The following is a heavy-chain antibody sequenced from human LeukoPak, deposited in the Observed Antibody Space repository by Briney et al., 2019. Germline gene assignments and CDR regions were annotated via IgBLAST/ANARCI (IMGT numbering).Heavy chain of an antibody. CDR2: ISNSGDTI. V-gene: IGHV3-48*03. Sequence: GGSLRLSCAASGFTFSSYEMNWVRQAPGRGLEWVSYISNSGDTIYYADSVKGRFTISRDNAKNSLYLQMNSLKAEDTALYYCASRPPPSRGPYDYWGQGTLVTVSS. CDR3: ASRPPPSRGPYDY. J-gene: IGHJ4*02. CDR1: GFTFSSYE.